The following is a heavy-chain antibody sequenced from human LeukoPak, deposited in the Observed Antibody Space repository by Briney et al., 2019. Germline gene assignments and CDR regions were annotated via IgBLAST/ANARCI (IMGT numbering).Heavy chain of an antibody. V-gene: IGHV1-46*01. CDR2: INPSGGST. CDR1: GFTFTSYY. J-gene: IGHJ5*02. Sequence: GGSLRLSCAASGFTFTSYYMRWVRQAPGQGLEWMGIINPSGGSTSHAQKFQGRVTMTRDTSTSTVYMELSSLRSEDTAVYYCARGGHIVVVPAADYNWFDPWGQGTLVTVSS. CDR3: ARGGHIVVVPAADYNWFDP. D-gene: IGHD2-2*01.